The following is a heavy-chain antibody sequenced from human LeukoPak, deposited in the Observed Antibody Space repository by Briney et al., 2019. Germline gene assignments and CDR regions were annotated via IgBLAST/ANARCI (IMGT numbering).Heavy chain of an antibody. V-gene: IGHV3-48*03. Sequence: GGSLRLSCEAFGFTFSNYEMNWVRQAPGKGLEWLSYISSSGSTIYYADSVKGRFTISRDNAKNSLYLQMNSLRAEDTAVYYCAELGITMIGGVWGKGTTVTISS. CDR2: ISSSGSTI. D-gene: IGHD3-10*02. CDR1: GFTFSNYE. J-gene: IGHJ6*04. CDR3: AELGITMIGGV.